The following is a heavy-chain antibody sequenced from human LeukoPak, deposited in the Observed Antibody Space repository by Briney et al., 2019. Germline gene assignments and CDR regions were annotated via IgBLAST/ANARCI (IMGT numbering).Heavy chain of an antibody. CDR2: IIPIFGTA. CDR3: ASGPLYSYFDY. CDR1: GYTFTSYG. D-gene: IGHD4-11*01. J-gene: IGHJ4*02. V-gene: IGHV1-69*13. Sequence: GASVKVSCKASGYTFTSYGISWVRQAPGQGLEWMGGIIPIFGTANYAQKFQGRVTITADESTSTAYMELSSLRSEDTAVYYCASGPLYSYFDYWGQGTLVTVSS.